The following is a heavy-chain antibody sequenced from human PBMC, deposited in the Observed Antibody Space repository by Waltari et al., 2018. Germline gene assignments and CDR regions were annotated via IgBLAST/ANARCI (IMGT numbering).Heavy chain of an antibody. CDR1: GYTFANFH. J-gene: IGHJ4*02. CDR3: ARVARGPYYFDS. V-gene: IGHV1-46*01. CDR2: INPSGGRA. Sequence: QVQLVQSGAEVKTPGASGNMSCKASGYTFANFHIHGVRQAPGHGLEWMGKINPSGGRAAYPQNVQGRITMTREMSTGTVYMELSSLTYEDTAVYFCARVARGPYYFDSWGQGTLVTVSS.